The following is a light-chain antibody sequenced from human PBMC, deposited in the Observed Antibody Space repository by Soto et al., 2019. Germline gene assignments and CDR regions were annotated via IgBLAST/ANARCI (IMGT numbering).Light chain of an antibody. CDR1: QSVSGN. Sequence: EIMMTQSPATLSVASGESATLSCRASQSVSGNLAWYQQKPGQAPRLLIYGASTRATGISARFSGSGSGTEFTLTISSLRSEDFAVYYCQQYNNWPRTFGQGTKVEIK. V-gene: IGKV3-15*01. J-gene: IGKJ1*01. CDR3: QQYNNWPRT. CDR2: GAS.